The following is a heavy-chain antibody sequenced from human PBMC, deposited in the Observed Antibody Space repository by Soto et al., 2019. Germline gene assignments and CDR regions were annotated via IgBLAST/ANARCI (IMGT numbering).Heavy chain of an antibody. J-gene: IGHJ5*02. CDR2: IYYSGST. CDR1: GGSISSSSYY. V-gene: IGHV4-39*01. Sequence: QLQLQESGPGLVKPSETLSLTCTVSGGSISSSSYYWGWIRQPPGKGLEWIGSIYYSGSTYYNPSLKSRDTISVGTSKKQFSLQLSSVTAADTPVYYCARRLGYCSGGSCAQLWSGPWGQGTLVTVAS. D-gene: IGHD2-15*01. CDR3: ARRLGYCSGGSCAQLWSGP.